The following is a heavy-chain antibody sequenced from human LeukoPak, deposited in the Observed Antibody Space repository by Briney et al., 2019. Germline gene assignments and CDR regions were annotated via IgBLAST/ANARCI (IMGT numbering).Heavy chain of an antibody. J-gene: IGHJ4*02. CDR1: GGSISSTNW. V-gene: IGHV4-4*02. Sequence: SETLSLTCGVSGGSISSTNWWSWVRQPPGQGLEWIGEISLTGRTNYNPSLNGRVTISVDTSKNQFSLKLSSVTAADTAVYYCARAGLLWFGETYYFDYWGQGTLVTVSS. CDR3: ARAGLLWFGETYYFDY. CDR2: ISLTGRT. D-gene: IGHD3-10*01.